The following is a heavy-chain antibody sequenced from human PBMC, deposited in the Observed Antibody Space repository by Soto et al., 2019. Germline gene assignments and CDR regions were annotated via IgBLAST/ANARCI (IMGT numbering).Heavy chain of an antibody. CDR3: ARDAQVGIAAAGTVYYYGMDV. CDR2: IIPILGIA. J-gene: IGHJ6*02. Sequence: QVQLVQSGAEVKKPGSSVKVSCKASGGTFSSYTISWVRQAPGQGLEWMGRIIPILGIANYAQKFQGRVTITADKPTSTAYREMGSRRPEDTAVYYGARDAQVGIAAAGTVYYYGMDVWGQGTTVTVPS. V-gene: IGHV1-69*08. CDR1: GGTFSSYT. D-gene: IGHD6-13*01.